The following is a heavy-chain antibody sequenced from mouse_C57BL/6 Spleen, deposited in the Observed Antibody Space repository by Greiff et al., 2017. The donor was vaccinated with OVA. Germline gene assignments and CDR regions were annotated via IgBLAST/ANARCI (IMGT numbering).Heavy chain of an antibody. CDR2: ISYDGSN. V-gene: IGHV3-6*01. CDR1: GYSITSGYY. J-gene: IGHJ4*01. CDR3: AYGSSSGAMDY. D-gene: IGHD1-1*01. Sequence: ESGPGLVKPSQSLSLTCSVTGYSITSGYYWNWIRQFPGNKLEWMGYISYDGSNNYNPSLKNRISITRDKSKNQFFLKLNSVTTEDTATYYCAYGSSSGAMDYWGQGTSVTVSS.